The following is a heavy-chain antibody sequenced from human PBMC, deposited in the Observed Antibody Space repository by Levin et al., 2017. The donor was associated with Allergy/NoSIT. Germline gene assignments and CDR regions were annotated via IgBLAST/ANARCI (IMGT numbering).Heavy chain of an antibody. CDR3: ARGLYSSGWYDY. V-gene: IGHV3-74*01. CDR1: GFTFSSYW. D-gene: IGHD6-19*01. CDR2: INSDGSST. J-gene: IGHJ4*02. Sequence: PGGSLRLSCAASGFTFSSYWMHWVRQAPGKGLVWVSRINSDGSSTSYADSVKGRFTISRDIAKNTLYLQMNSLRAEDTAVYFCARGLYSSGWYDYWGQGTLVTVSS.